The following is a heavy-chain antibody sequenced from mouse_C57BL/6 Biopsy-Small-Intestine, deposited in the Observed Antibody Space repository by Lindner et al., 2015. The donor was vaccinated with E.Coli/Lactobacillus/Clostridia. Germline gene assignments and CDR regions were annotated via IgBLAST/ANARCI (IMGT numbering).Heavy chain of an antibody. V-gene: IGHV1-14*01. J-gene: IGHJ4*01. CDR1: GYTFTRYI. Sequence: VQLQESGPDLVKPGASVKMSCKASGYTFTRYIMHWVRQKPGQGLEWIGFFNPYNDNSKYNAKFKGKATLTSDKSSSTAYMELSSLTSEDSAVYYCACRAYYAMDYWGQGTSVTVSS. CDR2: FNPYNDNS. D-gene: IGHD3-1*01. CDR3: ACRAYYAMDY.